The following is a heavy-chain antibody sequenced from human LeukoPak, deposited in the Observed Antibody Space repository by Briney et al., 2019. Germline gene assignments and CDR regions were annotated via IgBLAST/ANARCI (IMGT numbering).Heavy chain of an antibody. Sequence: PPETLSLTCAVSGYSISSGYYWGWIRQPPGKGLEWIGSIYHSGSTYYNPSLKSRVTISVDTSKNQFSLKLSSVTAADTAVYYCARLPAAKVPGAFDIWGQGTMVTVSS. CDR3: ARLPAAKVPGAFDI. V-gene: IGHV4-38-2*01. J-gene: IGHJ3*02. CDR2: IYHSGST. CDR1: GYSISSGYY. D-gene: IGHD2-2*01.